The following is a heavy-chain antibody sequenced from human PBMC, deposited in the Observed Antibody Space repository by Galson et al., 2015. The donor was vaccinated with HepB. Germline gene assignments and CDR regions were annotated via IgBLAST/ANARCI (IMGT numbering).Heavy chain of an antibody. D-gene: IGHD6-19*01. CDR3: ARGGQGIAVAGPYYYYYYGMDV. J-gene: IGHJ6*02. V-gene: IGHV3-30-3*01. CDR2: ISYDGSNK. CDR1: GFTFSSYA. Sequence: SLRLSCAASGFTFSSYAMHWVRQAPGKGLEWVAVISYDGSNKYYADSVKGRFTISRDNSKNTLYLQMNSLRAEDTAVYYCARGGQGIAVAGPYYYYYYGMDVWSQGTTVTVSS.